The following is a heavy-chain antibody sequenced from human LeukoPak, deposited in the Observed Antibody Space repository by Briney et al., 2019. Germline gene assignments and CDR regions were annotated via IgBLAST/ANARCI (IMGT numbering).Heavy chain of an antibody. V-gene: IGHV1-2*02. J-gene: IGHJ6*02. Sequence: ASVKVSCTASGSTFTGYYMHWDRQAPGQGLEWMGWIHPNSGGTNYAQNFQSRVTITTDTSISTAYMELSRLRSDDTAVYYCARGNSLYSGYDYYYYGMDVWGQGTTVTVSS. CDR3: ARGNSLYSGYDYYYYGMDV. D-gene: IGHD5-12*01. CDR1: GSTFTGYY. CDR2: IHPNSGGT.